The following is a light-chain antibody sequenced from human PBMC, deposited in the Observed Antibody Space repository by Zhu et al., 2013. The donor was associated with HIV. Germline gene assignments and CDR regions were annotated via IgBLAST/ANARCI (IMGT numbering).Light chain of an antibody. CDR2: DAS. Sequence: EIVLTQSPATLSLSPGERATLSCRASQSVSSSYLAWYQQKPGLTPRLLIYDASSRATGIPDRFSGSGSGTDFTLTVSRLEPEDFAVYYCQQYGSSPWTFGQGTKVETK. CDR3: QQYGSSPWT. J-gene: IGKJ1*01. V-gene: IGKV3D-20*01. CDR1: QSVSSSY.